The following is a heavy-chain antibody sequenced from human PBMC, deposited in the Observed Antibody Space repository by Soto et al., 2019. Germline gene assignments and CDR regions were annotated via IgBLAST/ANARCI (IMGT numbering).Heavy chain of an antibody. CDR3: ARDRYCSGGSCRILDY. CDR2: IYYSGST. D-gene: IGHD2-15*01. J-gene: IGHJ4*02. V-gene: IGHV4-31*03. Sequence: PSETLSLTCTVSGGSISSGGYYWSWIRQHPGKGLEWIGYIYYSGSTYYNPSLKSRVTISVDTSKNQFSLKLSSVTAADTAVYYCARDRYCSGGSCRILDYWGQGTLVTVSS. CDR1: GGSISSGGYY.